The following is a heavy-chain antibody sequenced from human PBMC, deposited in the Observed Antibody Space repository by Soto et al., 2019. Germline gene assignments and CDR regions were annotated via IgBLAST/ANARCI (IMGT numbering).Heavy chain of an antibody. Sequence: QVQLVQSGAEVKKPGSSVKVSCKASGGTFSSYAISWVRQAPGQGLEWMGGIIPIFGTANYAQKFQGRVTNTADESTSTAYMELSSLRSEDTAVYYCARGALGSGRYYNGGHWFDPWGQGTLVTVSS. D-gene: IGHD3-10*01. CDR3: ARGALGSGRYYNGGHWFDP. V-gene: IGHV1-69*01. CDR2: IIPIFGTA. J-gene: IGHJ5*02. CDR1: GGTFSSYA.